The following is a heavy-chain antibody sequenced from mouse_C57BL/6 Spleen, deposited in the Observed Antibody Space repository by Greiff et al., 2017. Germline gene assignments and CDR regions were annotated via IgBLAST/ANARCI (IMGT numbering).Heavy chain of an antibody. J-gene: IGHJ4*01. V-gene: IGHV5-17*01. D-gene: IGHD1-1*01. Sequence: EVNVVESGGGLVKPGGSLKLSCAASGFTFSDYGMHWVRQAPEKGLEWVAYISSGSSTIYYADTVKGRFTISRDNAKNTLFLQMTSLRSEDTAMYYFAIYYYGEGAMDYWGQGTSVTVSS. CDR2: ISSGSSTI. CDR1: GFTFSDYG. CDR3: AIYYYGEGAMDY.